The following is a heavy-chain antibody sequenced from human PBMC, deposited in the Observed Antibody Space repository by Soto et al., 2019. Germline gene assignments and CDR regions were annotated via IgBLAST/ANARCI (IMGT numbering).Heavy chain of an antibody. J-gene: IGHJ4*02. CDR3: AQGPYRFDY. V-gene: IGHV3-30*18. CDR1: GFTFSSYG. Sequence: PVGSLRLSCAASGFTFSSYGMHWVRQAPGKGLGWVAVISYDGSNKYYADSVKGRFTISRDNSKDTLFLQVNSLRAEDTAVYYCAQGPYRFDYWGQGTLVTVSS. CDR2: ISYDGSNK. D-gene: IGHD2-2*02.